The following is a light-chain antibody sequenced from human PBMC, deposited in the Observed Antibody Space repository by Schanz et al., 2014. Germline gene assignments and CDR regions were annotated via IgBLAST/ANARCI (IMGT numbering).Light chain of an antibody. V-gene: IGKV1-5*03. CDR1: QSISGW. J-gene: IGKJ1*01. CDR2: RAS. Sequence: DIQLTQSPSTLSASVGDRVTITCRASQSISGWLAWYQQKPGKAPNLLIYRASTLQSGVPSRFSGSGSGTEFTLTISSLQPDDFATYLCKQYKSPPWTFGQGTKVEIK. CDR3: KQYKSPPWT.